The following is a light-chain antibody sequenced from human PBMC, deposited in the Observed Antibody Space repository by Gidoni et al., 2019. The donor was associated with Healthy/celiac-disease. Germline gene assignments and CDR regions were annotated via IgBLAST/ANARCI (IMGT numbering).Light chain of an antibody. Sequence: AIQLTQSPSSLSASVGDRVNITCRASQGISSALAWYQQKPGKAHKLLIYDASSLESGVPSRFSGSGSGTDFTLTISSLQPEDFATYYCQQFNSYPLTFGGXTKVEIK. J-gene: IGKJ4*01. CDR2: DAS. V-gene: IGKV1-13*02. CDR1: QGISSA. CDR3: QQFNSYPLT.